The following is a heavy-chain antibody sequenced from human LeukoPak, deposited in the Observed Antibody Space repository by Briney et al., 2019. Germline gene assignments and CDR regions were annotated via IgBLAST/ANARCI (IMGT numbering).Heavy chain of an antibody. Sequence: GGSLRLSCAASGFTFSSYWMHWVRQAPGKGLEWVSRINNDGSSTNYADSVKGRFTISRDKAKNTLYLQMNSLRAEDTAVYYCARDRSSGYNWFDPRGQGTRVTVSS. CDR3: ARDRSSGYNWFDP. J-gene: IGHJ5*02. CDR1: GFTFSSYW. D-gene: IGHD3-22*01. V-gene: IGHV3-74*01. CDR2: INNDGSST.